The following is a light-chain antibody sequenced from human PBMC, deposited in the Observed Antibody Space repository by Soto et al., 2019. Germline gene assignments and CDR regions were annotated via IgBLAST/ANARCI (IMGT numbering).Light chain of an antibody. CDR3: SSYTSSSTLRV. J-gene: IGLJ2*01. CDR2: DVS. CDR1: SSDVGGYNY. V-gene: IGLV2-14*01. Sequence: QSALTQPASVSGSPGQSITISCTGTSSDVGGYNYVSWYQQHPGKAPKLMIYDVSNRPSGVSNRFSGSKSGNTASLTISGLQAEDEADYSCSSYTSSSTLRVFGGGTKLTV.